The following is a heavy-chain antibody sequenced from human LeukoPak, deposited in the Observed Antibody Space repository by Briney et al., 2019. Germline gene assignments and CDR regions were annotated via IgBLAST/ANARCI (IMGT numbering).Heavy chain of an antibody. D-gene: IGHD2-15*01. CDR2: INPAGSET. V-gene: IGHV3-7*01. J-gene: IGHJ4*02. CDR1: GFSFSAYW. CDR3: ARFGYVAAVDV. Sequence: PGGSLRLSCASSGFSFSAYWMTGVRQAPGTGVGWAANINPAGSETYYVAPVKGRFSLSQDNAKTLVYLQINRLVAVDTAVYHCARFGYVAAVDVWGQGTPVTVSS.